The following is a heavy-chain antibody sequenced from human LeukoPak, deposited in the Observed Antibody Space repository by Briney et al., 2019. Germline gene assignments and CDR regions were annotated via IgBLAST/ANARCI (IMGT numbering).Heavy chain of an antibody. J-gene: IGHJ4*02. CDR3: ARGLSYAVAYGDY. D-gene: IGHD6-19*01. CDR1: GLIFSEHW. CDR2: INRDGTST. V-gene: IGHV3-74*01. Sequence: AEPLSHPCEPPGLIFSEHWFFWLDQTPPMELAWVAAINRDGTSTSHADSVRGRFAVSRDNAKNTLYLQLNSLRADDTAVYYCARGLSYAVAYGDYWGQGTLVTVSS.